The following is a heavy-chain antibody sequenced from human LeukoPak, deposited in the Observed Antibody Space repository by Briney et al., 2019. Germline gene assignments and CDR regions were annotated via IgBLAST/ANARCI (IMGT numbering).Heavy chain of an antibody. CDR3: ASRRGLRLWYFDY. CDR1: SDSIMTTSYW. D-gene: IGHD3-16*01. Sequence: SETLSLTCTVSSDSIMTTSYWWGWIRQPPGKGLEWIGSIHDSGRTHYSPSLKSRVTLSVDTSRNQFSLKLSPVTAADTAVYYCASRRGLRLWYFDYWGRGTLVTVSS. CDR2: IHDSGRT. V-gene: IGHV4-39*01. J-gene: IGHJ4*02.